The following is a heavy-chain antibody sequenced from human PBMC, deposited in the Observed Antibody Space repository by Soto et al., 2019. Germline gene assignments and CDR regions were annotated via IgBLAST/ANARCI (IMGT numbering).Heavy chain of an antibody. D-gene: IGHD3-3*01. J-gene: IGHJ6*02. CDR2: IYYSGST. CDR3: AREYYDFWSGNPSYGMDV. V-gene: IGHV4-30-4*01. Sequence: PSETLSLTCTVSGGSISSGDYYWSWIRQPPGKGLEWIGYIYYSGSTYYNPSLKSRVTISVDTSKNQFSLKLSSVTAADTAVYYCAREYYDFWSGNPSYGMDVWGQGTTVTVSS. CDR1: GGSISSGDYY.